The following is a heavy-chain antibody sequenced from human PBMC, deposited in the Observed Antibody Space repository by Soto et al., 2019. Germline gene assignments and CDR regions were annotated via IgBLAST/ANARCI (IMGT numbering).Heavy chain of an antibody. Sequence: EVQLLESGGGLVQPGGSLRVSCAASGFTFSSYAMNWVRQAPGKGLEWVSGISGTSGSTYYADSVKGRFTISRDNSKNTLYLQMNSLRAEDTAVYYCAKDRSASWYYFDYWGQGTLVTVSS. CDR1: GFTFSSYA. D-gene: IGHD6-13*01. J-gene: IGHJ4*02. V-gene: IGHV3-23*01. CDR2: ISGTSGST. CDR3: AKDRSASWYYFDY.